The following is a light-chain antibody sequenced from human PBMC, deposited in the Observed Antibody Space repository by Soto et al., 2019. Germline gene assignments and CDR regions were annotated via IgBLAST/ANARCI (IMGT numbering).Light chain of an antibody. CDR3: QHRLSWRLT. J-gene: IGKJ4*01. Sequence: EVVLTQSPATLSLSPGERATLSCRASQSVSSFLAWYQQKPGQAPRLLIYEAYNRASGIPARFSGSGSGTDFTLTISSLEPEDFAIYDCQHRLSWRLTFGRGTKVEI. CDR2: EAY. CDR1: QSVSSF. V-gene: IGKV3-11*01.